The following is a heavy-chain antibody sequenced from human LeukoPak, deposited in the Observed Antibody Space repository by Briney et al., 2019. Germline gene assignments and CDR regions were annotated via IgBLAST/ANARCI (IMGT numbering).Heavy chain of an antibody. CDR3: ARQRGSGCLDY. CDR1: RFTLSNYW. V-gene: IGHV3-7*01. D-gene: IGHD6-19*01. Sequence: GGSLRLSCAASRFTLSNYWMSWVRQAPGKGLEWVANIKQDGSETYYGDSVKGRFTISRDNAKNSLSLQMNSLRAEDTAVYYCARQRGSGCLDYWGQGTLVTVSS. J-gene: IGHJ4*02. CDR2: IKQDGSET.